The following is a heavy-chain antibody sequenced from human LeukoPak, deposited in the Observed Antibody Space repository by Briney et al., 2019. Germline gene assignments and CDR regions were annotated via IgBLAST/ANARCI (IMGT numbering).Heavy chain of an antibody. D-gene: IGHD6-13*01. CDR1: GGSFSGYY. CDR3: ARDFAGSSSGVKYMDV. CDR2: ISYSGST. V-gene: IGHV4-59*01. Sequence: SETLSLTCAVYGGSFSGYYWSWIRQPPGKGLECIGYISYSGSTNYNPSLKSRVTISVDTSKNQFSLKLNSVTAADTAVYYCARDFAGSSSGVKYMDVWGNGTPVTVSS. J-gene: IGHJ6*03.